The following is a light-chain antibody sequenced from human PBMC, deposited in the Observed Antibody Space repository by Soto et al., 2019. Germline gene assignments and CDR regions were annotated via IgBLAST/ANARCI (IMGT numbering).Light chain of an antibody. J-gene: IGLJ1*01. CDR3: SSYTESSTYV. CDR1: SSDVGGYNY. CDR2: EVS. V-gene: IGLV2-14*01. Sequence: QSALTQPASVSGSPGQSITISCTGTSSDVGGYNYVSWYQQHPGKAPKLMIYEVSNRPSGVSNRFSGSKSGNTASLTISGLQAEDEAHYYCSSYTESSTYVFGNGTKVTVL.